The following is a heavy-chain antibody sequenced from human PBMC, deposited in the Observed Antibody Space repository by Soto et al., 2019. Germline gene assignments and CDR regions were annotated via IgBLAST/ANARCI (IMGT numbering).Heavy chain of an antibody. D-gene: IGHD4-17*01. J-gene: IGHJ6*02. Sequence: PTLVNPTETLTLTCTVSGFSLTTGKMGVSWIRQPPGKALEWLAHIFSDNERSYSTSLQGRLTISKDTSGSQVVLSMTNVDPVDTATYYCARMNVDSYQFYYAMDVWGQGTTVTVSS. CDR2: IFSDNER. CDR3: ARMNVDSYQFYYAMDV. CDR1: GFSLTTGKMG. V-gene: IGHV2-26*01.